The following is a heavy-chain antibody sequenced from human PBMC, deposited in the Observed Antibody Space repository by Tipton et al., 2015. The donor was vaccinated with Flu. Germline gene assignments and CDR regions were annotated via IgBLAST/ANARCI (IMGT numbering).Heavy chain of an antibody. CDR1: GGSISSYY. Sequence: TLSLTCTVSGGSISSYYWSWIRQPPGKGLEWIGYIYYSGSTNYNPSLKSRVTISVDTSKNQFSLKLSSVTAADTAVYYCARAPDSIVGATVFDYWGQGILVTVSS. V-gene: IGHV4-59*01. CDR2: IYYSGST. D-gene: IGHD1-26*01. CDR3: ARAPDSIVGATVFDY. J-gene: IGHJ4*02.